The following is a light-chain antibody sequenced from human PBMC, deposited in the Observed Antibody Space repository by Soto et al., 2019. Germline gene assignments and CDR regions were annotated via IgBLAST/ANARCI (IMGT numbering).Light chain of an antibody. CDR1: QSVSSN. CDR3: QQRSNWPWT. Sequence: EVVLTQSPDTLSLPPGERATLSCMASQSVSSNLAWYQQKPGQAPRLLIYGASTRATGIPARFSGSGSGTEFTLTISSLEPEDFAVYYCQQRSNWPWTFGQGTKVDIK. V-gene: IGKV3-11*01. CDR2: GAS. J-gene: IGKJ1*01.